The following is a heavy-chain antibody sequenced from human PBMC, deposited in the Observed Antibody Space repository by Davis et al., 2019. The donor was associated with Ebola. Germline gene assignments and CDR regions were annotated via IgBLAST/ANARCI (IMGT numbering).Heavy chain of an antibody. Sequence: SETLSLTCTVSGGSISSGDYYWSWIRQPPGKGLEWIGYIYYSGSTYYNPSLKSRVTISVDTSKNQFSLKLSSVTAADTAVYYCARLYSGSYHFDYWGQGTLVTVSS. D-gene: IGHD1-26*01. CDR3: ARLYSGSYHFDY. CDR1: GGSISSGDYY. CDR2: IYYSGST. V-gene: IGHV4-30-4*01. J-gene: IGHJ4*02.